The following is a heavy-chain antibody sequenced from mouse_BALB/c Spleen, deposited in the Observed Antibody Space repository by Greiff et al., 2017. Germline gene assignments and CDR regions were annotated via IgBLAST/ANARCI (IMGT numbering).Heavy chain of an antibody. Sequence: DVQLVESGGGLVKPGGSLKLSCAASGFTFSSYAMSWVRQTPEKRLEWVASISSGGSTYYPDSVKGRFTISRDNARNILYLQMSSLRSEDTAMYYCARNGKDYYAMDYWGQGTSVTVSS. CDR3: ARNGKDYYAMDY. CDR2: ISSGGST. J-gene: IGHJ4*01. D-gene: IGHD2-1*01. V-gene: IGHV5-6-5*01. CDR1: GFTFSSYA.